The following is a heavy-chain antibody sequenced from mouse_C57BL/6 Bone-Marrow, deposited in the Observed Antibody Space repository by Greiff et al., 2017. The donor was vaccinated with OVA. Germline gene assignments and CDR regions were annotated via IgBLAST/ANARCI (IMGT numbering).Heavy chain of an antibody. J-gene: IGHJ2*01. CDR2: IYPGSGST. D-gene: IGHD2-2*01. CDR1: GYTFTSYW. CDR3: ASRGSTMVTTCFDY. V-gene: IGHV1-55*01. Sequence: QVQLQQPGAELVKPGASVKMSCKASGYTFTSYWITWVKQRPGQGLEWIGDIYPGSGSTNYNEKFKSKATLTVDTSSSTAYMQLSSLTSEDSAVYYCASRGSTMVTTCFDYWGQGTTLTVSS.